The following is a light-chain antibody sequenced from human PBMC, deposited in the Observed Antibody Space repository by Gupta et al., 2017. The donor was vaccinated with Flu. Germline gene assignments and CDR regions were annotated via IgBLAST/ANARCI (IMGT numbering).Light chain of an antibody. J-gene: IGKJ1*01. Sequence: EIMLTQSPPTLSVSLGERVTVSCRASQSISNNLAWYQQKPGQPPRLLIYNSYTRATDIPARFSGAGSGTDFTLTIDSRRSEDFAVYYCQHYSDRPPWTFGPGTKVDLK. CDR1: QSISNN. V-gene: IGKV3-15*01. CDR2: NSY. CDR3: QHYSDRPPWT.